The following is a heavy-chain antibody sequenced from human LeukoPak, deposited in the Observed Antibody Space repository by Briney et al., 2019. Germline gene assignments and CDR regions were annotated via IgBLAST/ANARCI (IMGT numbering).Heavy chain of an antibody. D-gene: IGHD5-18*01. V-gene: IGHV4-34*01. Sequence: KPSEALSLTCAVYGGSFSGYYWSWIRQPPGKGLEWIGEINHSGSTNYNPSLKSRVTISVDTSKNQFSLKLSSVTAADTAVYYCARGYSYGTTALGYWGQGTLVTVSS. CDR1: GGSFSGYY. CDR3: ARGYSYGTTALGY. CDR2: INHSGST. J-gene: IGHJ4*02.